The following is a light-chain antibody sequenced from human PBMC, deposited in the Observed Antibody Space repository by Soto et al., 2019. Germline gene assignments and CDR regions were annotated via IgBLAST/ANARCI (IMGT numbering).Light chain of an antibody. CDR2: VAS. V-gene: IGKV1-39*01. Sequence: DIQITQSPSSLSASVGDRVTSTCRARQNIDNSLNWYQQKPGQAPMLLIYVASSLQRGVPPRVSGSGSGTAITLTISSLQPADFASYSWQQSYTTPYTIAPGTKVHV. CDR1: QNIDNS. CDR3: QQSYTTPYT. J-gene: IGKJ3*01.